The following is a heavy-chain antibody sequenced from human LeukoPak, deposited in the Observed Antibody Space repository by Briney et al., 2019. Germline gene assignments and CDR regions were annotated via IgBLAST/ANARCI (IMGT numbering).Heavy chain of an antibody. CDR3: ASLGTKTGTTKVPFDY. V-gene: IGHV1-46*01. CDR2: INPSRGST. J-gene: IGHJ4*02. Sequence: ASVKVSCKASGYTFTSYYMHWVRQAPGQGLEWMGIINPSRGSTSYSQKFQGRVTMTRDTSTSTVYMELSSLRSEDTAVYYCASLGTKTGTTKVPFDYWGQGTLVTVSS. D-gene: IGHD1-7*01. CDR1: GYTFTSYY.